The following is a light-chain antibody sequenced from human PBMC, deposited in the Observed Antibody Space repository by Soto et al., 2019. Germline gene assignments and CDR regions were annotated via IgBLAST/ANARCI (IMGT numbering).Light chain of an antibody. V-gene: IGLV2-23*02. J-gene: IGLJ3*02. CDR1: SSDVGSYNF. Sequence: QSVLTQPASVSGSPGQWITISCTGTSSDVGSYNFVSWYQQQPGKAPKLMISEVSKRPSGVSNRFSGSKSGNTASLTISGLQAEDEAAYYCCSYAGSSTWVFGGGTKVTVL. CDR2: EVS. CDR3: CSYAGSSTWV.